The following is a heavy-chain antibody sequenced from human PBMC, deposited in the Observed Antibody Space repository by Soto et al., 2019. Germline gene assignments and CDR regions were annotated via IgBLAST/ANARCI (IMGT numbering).Heavy chain of an antibody. D-gene: IGHD3-22*01. Sequence: PSETLSLTCTVSGGSISSSSYYWGWIRQPPGKGLEWIGSIYYSGSTYYNPSLKSRVTISVDTSKNQFSLKLSSVTAADTAVYYCASDSSGYYRFDYWGQGTLVTVSS. V-gene: IGHV4-39*01. CDR2: IYYSGST. CDR3: ASDSSGYYRFDY. J-gene: IGHJ4*02. CDR1: GGSISSSSYY.